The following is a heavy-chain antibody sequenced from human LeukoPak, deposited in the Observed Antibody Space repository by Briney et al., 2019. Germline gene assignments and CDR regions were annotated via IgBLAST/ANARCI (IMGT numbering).Heavy chain of an antibody. D-gene: IGHD3-22*01. CDR2: IRSKANSYAP. CDR3: TRHSPSYYYDSSGYYQLAEYFQH. J-gene: IGHJ1*01. V-gene: IGHV3-73*01. Sequence: GGSEKLSRAASGFTFSGSAMQGVRQASGKGREWVGRIRSKANSYAPAYGASVKGRFTISRDDSKNTAYLQMNSLKTEDTAVYYCTRHSPSYYYDSSGYYQLAEYFQHWGQGTLVTVSS. CDR1: GFTFSGSA.